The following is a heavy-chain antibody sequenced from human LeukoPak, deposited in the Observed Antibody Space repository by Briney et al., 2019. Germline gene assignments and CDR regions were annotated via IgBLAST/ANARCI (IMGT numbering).Heavy chain of an antibody. D-gene: IGHD3-22*01. CDR3: ARGTYYYDSSGYPYYYYMDV. V-gene: IGHV1-46*01. J-gene: IGHJ6*03. CDR1: GYTFTSYY. CDR2: INPSGGST. Sequence: GASVKVSCKASGYTFTSYYMHWVRQAPGQGLEWMGIINPSGGSTSYAQKFQGRVTMTRDTSTSTVYMELSSLRSEDTAVYYCARGTYYYDSSGYPYYYYMDVWGKGTTVTVSS.